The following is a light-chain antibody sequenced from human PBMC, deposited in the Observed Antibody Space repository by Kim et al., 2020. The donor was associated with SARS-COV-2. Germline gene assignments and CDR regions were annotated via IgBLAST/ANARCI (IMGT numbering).Light chain of an antibody. V-gene: IGLV2-11*01. Sequence: QSALTQPRSVSGSPGQSVTISCTGTSSDIGSYNLVSWYQHHPGKAPKLIIFEVGKRPSGVPDRFSGSKSGNTASLTISGLQADDEADYYCYSYAGRKNYVGFGGGTQLTVL. CDR3: YSYAGRKNYVG. CDR2: EVG. J-gene: IGLJ2*01. CDR1: SSDIGSYNL.